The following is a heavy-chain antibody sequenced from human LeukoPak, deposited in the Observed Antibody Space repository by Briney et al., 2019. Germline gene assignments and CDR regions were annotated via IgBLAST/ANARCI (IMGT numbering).Heavy chain of an antibody. CDR1: GGSISSSSYY. CDR2: IYYSGST. V-gene: IGHV4-39*01. D-gene: IGHD1-20*01. J-gene: IGHJ4*02. CDR3: ARAHNWEYGTFDY. Sequence: SETLSLTCTVSGGSISSSSYYWGWIRQPPGKGLEWIGSIYYSGSTYYNPSLKSRVTISVDTSKNQFSLKLSSVTAADTAVYYCARAHNWEYGTFDYWGQGTLVTVSS.